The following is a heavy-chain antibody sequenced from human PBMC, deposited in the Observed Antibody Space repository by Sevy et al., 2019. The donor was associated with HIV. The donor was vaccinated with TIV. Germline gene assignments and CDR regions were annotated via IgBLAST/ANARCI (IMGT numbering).Heavy chain of an antibody. CDR3: ASPGTKGFDP. V-gene: IGHV3-7*03. CDR2: IKQDGSDK. D-gene: IGHD2-8*01. J-gene: IGHJ5*02. CDR1: GFTFSSYW. Sequence: GGSLRLSCAASGFTFSSYWMSWVRQAPGKGLEWVASIKQDGSDKYYVDSVKGRFTISRDNAKNSLYLQMNRLRVEDTAVYYCASPGTKGFDPWGQGTLVTVSS.